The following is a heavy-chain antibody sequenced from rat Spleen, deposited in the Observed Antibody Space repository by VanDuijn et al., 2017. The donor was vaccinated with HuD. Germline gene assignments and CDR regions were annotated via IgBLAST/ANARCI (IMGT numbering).Heavy chain of an antibody. V-gene: IGHV5-35*01. J-gene: IGHJ2*01. D-gene: IGHD4-3*01. CDR1: GFTFSNNW. CDR3: AKDIRGTPY. Sequence: EVQLVESDGGLVQPGRSLKLSCAASGFTFSNNWLNWIRQAPGKGLEWVASITPDGGITYYPDTVKGRFVISKDNAKNTLYLQMDRLRSEDTATYYCAKDIRGTPYWGQGVMVTVSS. CDR2: ITPDGGIT.